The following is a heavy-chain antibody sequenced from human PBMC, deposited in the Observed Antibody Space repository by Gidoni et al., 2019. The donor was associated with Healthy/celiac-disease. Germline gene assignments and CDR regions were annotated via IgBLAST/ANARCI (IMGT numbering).Heavy chain of an antibody. CDR2: IRSKANSYAT. Sequence: EVQLVESGGGLVQPGGSLKLSCAASGFPFSGSALHWVRQASGKGLEWVGRIRSKANSYATAYAASVKGRFTISRDDSKNTAYLQMNSLKTEDTAVYYCTSSLGIVVVPAAIDYFDYWGQGTLVTVSS. CDR1: GFPFSGSA. V-gene: IGHV3-73*01. CDR3: TSSLGIVVVPAAIDYFDY. D-gene: IGHD2-2*01. J-gene: IGHJ4*02.